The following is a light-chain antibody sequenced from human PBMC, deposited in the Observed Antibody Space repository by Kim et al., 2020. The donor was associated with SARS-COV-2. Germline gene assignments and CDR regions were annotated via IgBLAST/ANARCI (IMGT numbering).Light chain of an antibody. Sequence: SASIGDSVTLTCRASQNIYTWLAWYQQKPGKAPNPLIYKASSLEHGVPSRFSGSGSGTQFTLIISSLQPDDFATYYCQQYNDYPYTFGPGTKLEIK. V-gene: IGKV1-5*03. CDR2: KAS. CDR3: QQYNDYPYT. CDR1: QNIYTW. J-gene: IGKJ2*01.